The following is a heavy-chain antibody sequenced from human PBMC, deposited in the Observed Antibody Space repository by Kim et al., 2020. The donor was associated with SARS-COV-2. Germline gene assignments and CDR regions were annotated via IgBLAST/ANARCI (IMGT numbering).Heavy chain of an antibody. CDR3: ARSHVVSSGTVCP. J-gene: IGHJ5*02. CDR1: AGSFSGYY. CDR2: INHSGST. D-gene: IGHD2-2*01. Sequence: SETLSLTCAVYAGSFSGYYWSWIRQSPGKGLEWIGEINHSGSTTYSPSLKSRVTISVDTSKNQFSLKLSSVTAADSAVYYCARSHVVSSGTVCPWGLGTL. V-gene: IGHV4-34*01.